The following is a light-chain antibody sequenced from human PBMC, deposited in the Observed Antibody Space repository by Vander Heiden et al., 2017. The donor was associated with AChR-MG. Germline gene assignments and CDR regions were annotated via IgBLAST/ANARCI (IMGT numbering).Light chain of an antibody. CDR3: NSRDSSGNHVV. CDR1: SLRSYY. Sequence: SSELTQDPAVSVAFGQSVSITCQGDSLRSYYASWYQQKPGQAPVLVIYGKNNRPSGIPDRFSGSSSGNTASLTITGAQAEDEADYYCNSRDSSGNHVVFGGGTKLTVL. CDR2: GKN. V-gene: IGLV3-19*01. J-gene: IGLJ2*01.